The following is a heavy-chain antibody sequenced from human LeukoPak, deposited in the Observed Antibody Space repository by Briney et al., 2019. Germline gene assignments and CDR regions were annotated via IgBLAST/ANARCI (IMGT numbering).Heavy chain of an antibody. CDR2: MSADSATT. D-gene: IGHD6-19*01. V-gene: IGHV3-23*01. J-gene: IGHJ4*02. CDR3: AKGASEWLGEDFDY. Sequence: PGGSLRLSCAASGFNFGSYSMTWVRQAPGKGLEWVSVMSADSATTFYADSVEGRFTISRDNAKNSLYLQMNSLRAEDMALYYCAKGASEWLGEDFDYWGQGTLVTVSS. CDR1: GFNFGSYS.